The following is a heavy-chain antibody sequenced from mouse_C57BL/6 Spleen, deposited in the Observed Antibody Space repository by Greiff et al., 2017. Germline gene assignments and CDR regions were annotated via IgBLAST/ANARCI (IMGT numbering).Heavy chain of an antibody. J-gene: IGHJ2*01. D-gene: IGHD2-5*01. CDR2: FDPNSGGT. CDR3: ARSPYYSNYVDFDY. V-gene: IGHV1-72*01. CDR1: GYTFTSYW. Sequence: QVQLQQPGAELVKPGASVKLSCKASGYTFTSYWMHWVKQRPGRGLEWIGRFDPNSGGTKYNEKFKSKATLTVDKPSSTAYMQLSSLTSEDSAVYYCARSPYYSNYVDFDYWGQGTTLTVSS.